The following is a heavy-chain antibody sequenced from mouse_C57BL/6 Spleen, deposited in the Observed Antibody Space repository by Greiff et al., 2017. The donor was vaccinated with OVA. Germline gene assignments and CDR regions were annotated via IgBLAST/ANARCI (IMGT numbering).Heavy chain of an antibody. CDR1: GYSFTGYY. V-gene: IGHV1-42*01. J-gene: IGHJ1*03. D-gene: IGHD2-1*01. Sequence: VQLKQSGPELVKPGASVKISCKASGYSFTGYYMNWVKQSPEQSLEWIGEINPSTGGTTYNQKFKAKATLTVDKSSSTAYMQLKSLTSEDSAVYYCARTPLAYGNYRGYFDVWGTGTTVTVSS. CDR2: INPSTGGT. CDR3: ARTPLAYGNYRGYFDV.